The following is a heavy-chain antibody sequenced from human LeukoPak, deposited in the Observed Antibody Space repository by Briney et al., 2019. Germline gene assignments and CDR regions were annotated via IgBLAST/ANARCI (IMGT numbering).Heavy chain of an antibody. CDR3: AKGRGTTVTAAASY. D-gene: IGHD4-17*01. J-gene: IGHJ4*02. CDR2: ISGTGGTT. V-gene: IGHV3-23*01. CDR1: GFTFSNYS. Sequence: GGSLRLSCAASGFTFSNYSMSWVRQAPGKGLEWVSTISGTGGTTYYADSVKGRFTISRDNSKNTLFLQFTRLRADDTAVYYCAKGRGTTVTAAASYWGQGTLVTVSS.